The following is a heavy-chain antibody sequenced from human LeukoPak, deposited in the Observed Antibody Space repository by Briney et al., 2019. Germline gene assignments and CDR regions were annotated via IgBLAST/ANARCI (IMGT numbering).Heavy chain of an antibody. Sequence: SETLFLICTVSGGSISSYYWSWIRQPPGKGLEWIGYIYTSGSTNYNPSLKSRVTISVDTSKNQFSLKLSSVTAADTAVYYCARHPSQVGSSFEYWGQGTLVTVSS. CDR2: IYTSGST. CDR3: ARHPSQVGSSFEY. V-gene: IGHV4-4*09. J-gene: IGHJ4*02. D-gene: IGHD6-6*01. CDR1: GGSISSYY.